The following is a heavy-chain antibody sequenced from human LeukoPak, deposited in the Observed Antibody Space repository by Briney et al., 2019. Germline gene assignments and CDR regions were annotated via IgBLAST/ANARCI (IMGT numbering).Heavy chain of an antibody. CDR3: ARDDYTVGGWFDP. J-gene: IGHJ5*02. CDR1: GFTFSSYS. V-gene: IGHV3-21*01. D-gene: IGHD4-11*01. Sequence: GGSLRLSCAASGFTFSSYSMNWVRQAPGKGLEWVSSISSSSYIYYADSVKGRFTISRDNAKNSLYLQMNSLRAEDTAVYYCARDDYTVGGWFDPWGQGTLVTVSS. CDR2: ISSSSYI.